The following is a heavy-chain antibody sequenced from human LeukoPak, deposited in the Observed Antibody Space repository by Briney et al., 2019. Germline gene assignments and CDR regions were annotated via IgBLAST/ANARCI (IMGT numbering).Heavy chain of an antibody. Sequence: PSETLSLTCTVSGGSVSSGSYYWSWIRQPPGKGLEWIGYIYYSGSTYYNPSLKSRVTISVDTSKNQFSLKLSSVTAADTAVYYCARDGGGTSSSWFPDAFDIWGQGTMVTVSS. D-gene: IGHD6-13*01. CDR1: GGSVSSGSYY. V-gene: IGHV4-61*01. CDR3: ARDGGGTSSSWFPDAFDI. CDR2: IYYSGST. J-gene: IGHJ3*02.